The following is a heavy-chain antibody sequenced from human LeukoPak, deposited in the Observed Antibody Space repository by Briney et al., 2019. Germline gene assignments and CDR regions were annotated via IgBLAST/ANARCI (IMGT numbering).Heavy chain of an antibody. J-gene: IGHJ6*02. CDR1: GFTFSSYG. V-gene: IGHV3-30*18. CDR2: ISYDGSNK. D-gene: IGHD4-17*01. Sequence: PGRSLRLSCAASGFTFSSYGMHWVRQAPGKGLEWVAVISYDGSNKYYADSVKGRFTISRDNSKNTLYLQMNSLRAEDTAVYYCAKSSVGADYGDYYYYGMDVWGQGTTVTVSS. CDR3: AKSSVGADYGDYYYYGMDV.